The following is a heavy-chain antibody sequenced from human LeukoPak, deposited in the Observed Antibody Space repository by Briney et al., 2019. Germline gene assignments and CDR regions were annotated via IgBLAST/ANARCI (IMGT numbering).Heavy chain of an antibody. V-gene: IGHV1-2*02. CDR3: ARDPVGATGLGY. D-gene: IGHD1-26*01. J-gene: IGHJ4*02. CDR1: GYTFIGYY. Sequence: ASVKVSCKASGYTFIGYYMHWVRQAPGQGLEWMGWIIPNSGGTNYAQKFQGRVTMTRDTSISTAYMELSRLRSDDTAVYYCARDPVGATGLGYWGQGTLVTVSS. CDR2: IIPNSGGT.